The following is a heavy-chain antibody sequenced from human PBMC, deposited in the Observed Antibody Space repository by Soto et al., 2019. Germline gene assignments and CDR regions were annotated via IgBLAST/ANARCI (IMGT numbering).Heavy chain of an antibody. CDR2: ISYDGSNK. CDR3: ARVVNAKWELLAAFDY. Sequence: QVQLVESGGGVVQPGGSLRLSCAASGFTFSSYAMHWVRQAPGKGLEWVAVISYDGSNKYYADSVKGRFTISRDNSKNTLYLQMNSLRAEDTAVYYCARVVNAKWELLAAFDYWGQGTLVTVSS. D-gene: IGHD1-26*01. V-gene: IGHV3-30-3*01. CDR1: GFTFSSYA. J-gene: IGHJ4*02.